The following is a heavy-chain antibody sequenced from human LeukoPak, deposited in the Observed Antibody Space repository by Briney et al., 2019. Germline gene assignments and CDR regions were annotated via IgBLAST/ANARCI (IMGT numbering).Heavy chain of an antibody. CDR1: GYTLTELS. D-gene: IGHD2-15*01. J-gene: IGHJ4*02. Sequence: ASVKVSCKVSGYTLTELSMHWVRQAPGKGLEWMGGFDPEDGETIYAQKFQGRVTMTEDTSTDTAYMELSSLRSEDTAVYYCATALLGYCSGGSCYSPWDFDYWGQGTLVTVSS. V-gene: IGHV1-24*01. CDR2: FDPEDGET. CDR3: ATALLGYCSGGSCYSPWDFDY.